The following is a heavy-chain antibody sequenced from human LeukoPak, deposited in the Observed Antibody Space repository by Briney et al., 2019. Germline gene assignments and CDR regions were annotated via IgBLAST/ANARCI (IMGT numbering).Heavy chain of an antibody. D-gene: IGHD3-22*01. V-gene: IGHV3-23*01. CDR1: GFTFSSYA. CDR3: AKDFANYYDSSGYSRVLINYYYYGMDV. J-gene: IGHJ6*02. Sequence: GRSLRLSCAASGFTFSSYAMSWVRQAPGKGLEWVSAISGSGGSTYYADSVKGRFTISRDNSKNTLYLQMNSLRAEDTAVYYCAKDFANYYDSSGYSRVLINYYYYGMDVWGQGTTVTVSS. CDR2: ISGSGGST.